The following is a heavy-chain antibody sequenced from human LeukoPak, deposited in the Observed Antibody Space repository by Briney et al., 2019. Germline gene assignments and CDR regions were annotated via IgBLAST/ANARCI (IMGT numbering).Heavy chain of an antibody. D-gene: IGHD5-18*01. CDR2: IYYSGST. CDR1: GGSISSGDYY. CDR3: ARGGYSYGSSPWFDP. V-gene: IGHV4-30-4*08. J-gene: IGHJ5*02. Sequence: SLTLSLTCTVSGGSISSGDYYWSWIRQPPGKGLEWIGYIYYSGSTYYNPSLKSRVTISVDTSKNQFSLKLSSVTAADTAVYYCARGGYSYGSSPWFDPWGQGTLVTVSS.